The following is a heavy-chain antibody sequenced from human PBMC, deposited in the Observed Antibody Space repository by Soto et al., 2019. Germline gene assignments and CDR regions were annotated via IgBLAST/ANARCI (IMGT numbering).Heavy chain of an antibody. J-gene: IGHJ4*02. D-gene: IGHD3-3*01. CDR2: ISPKSTYR. V-gene: IGHV3-11*05. Sequence: PGGSLRLSCAASGFPFSDYYMSWIRQAPGKGLEWLSHISPKSTYRNYADSVKGRFTISRDNTKSSLFLQMNSLGVEDTAVYYCAKAGLLRFLSDWGQGTLVTVSS. CDR1: GFPFSDYY. CDR3: AKAGLLRFLSD.